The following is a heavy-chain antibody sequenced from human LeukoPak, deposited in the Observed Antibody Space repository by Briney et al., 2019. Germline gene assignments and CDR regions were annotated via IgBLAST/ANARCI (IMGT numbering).Heavy chain of an antibody. Sequence: PSETLSLTCTVSGASINNHYWSWIRQPPGKGLEYVGYIYFSATTKYSPSLDGRVTISVDTSRNQFSLNLRSVTAADTAVYYCASAEKPGIAAAGGWYYFDYWGQGTLVTVSS. CDR1: GASINNHY. CDR2: IYFSATT. CDR3: ASAEKPGIAAAGGWYYFDY. J-gene: IGHJ4*02. V-gene: IGHV4-4*09. D-gene: IGHD6-13*01.